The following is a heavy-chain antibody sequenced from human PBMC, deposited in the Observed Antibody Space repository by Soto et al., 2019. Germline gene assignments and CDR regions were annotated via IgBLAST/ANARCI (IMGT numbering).Heavy chain of an antibody. V-gene: IGHV3-73*01. Sequence: EVQLVESGGGLVQPGGSLKLSCAASGFTFSASALHWVRHASGKGLEWVGRIRSKPNNDAKTYDASVEGRFTISRDDSKNTAYLQMNSLKTEDTALYFCTRHCSDYLGQGTLVTVSS. CDR1: GFTFSASA. D-gene: IGHD3-10*02. J-gene: IGHJ4*02. CDR2: IRSKPNNDAK. CDR3: TRHCSDY.